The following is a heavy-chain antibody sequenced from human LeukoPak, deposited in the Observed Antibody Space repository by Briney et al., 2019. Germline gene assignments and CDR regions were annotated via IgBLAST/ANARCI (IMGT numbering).Heavy chain of an antibody. CDR3: ARGSNYPDY. Sequence: SETLSLTCTVSGGSISSGSYYWSWIRQPAGKGLEWIGRIYTSGSTNYNPSLKSRVTISVDTSKTQFSLKLSSVTAADTAVYYCARGSNYPDYWGQGTLVTVSS. CDR1: GGSISSGSYY. D-gene: IGHD4-11*01. J-gene: IGHJ4*02. V-gene: IGHV4-61*02. CDR2: IYTSGST.